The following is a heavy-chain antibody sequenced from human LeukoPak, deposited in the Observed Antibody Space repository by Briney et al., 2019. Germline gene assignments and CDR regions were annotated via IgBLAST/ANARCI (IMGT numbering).Heavy chain of an antibody. CDR3: ARDLSNKILTTYYDVFDV. V-gene: IGHV3-7*03. CDR2: INQDGAKK. Sequence: GGSLRLSCAASGFTFNTYWMTWVRQAPGEGLEWVANINQDGAKKHYVDSVEGRFTISRDNARNSLYLQMNSLIAEDTAVYYCARDLSNKILTTYYDVFDVWGQGSMVTVSS. J-gene: IGHJ3*01. CDR1: GFTFNTYW. D-gene: IGHD3-9*01.